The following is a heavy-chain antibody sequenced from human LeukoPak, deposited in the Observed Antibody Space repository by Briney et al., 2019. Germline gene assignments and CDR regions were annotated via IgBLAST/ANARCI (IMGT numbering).Heavy chain of an antibody. CDR2: ISYDGSNK. J-gene: IGHJ4*02. V-gene: IGHV3-30*18. D-gene: IGHD6-13*01. CDR1: GFTFSSYG. CDR3: AKGASRGEYSSRGGDY. Sequence: GGSLRLSCAASGFTFSSYGMHWVRQAPGKGLEWVAVISYDGSNKYYADSVKGRFTISRDNSKNTLYLQMNSLRAEDTAVYYCAKGASRGEYSSRGGDYWGQGTLVTVSS.